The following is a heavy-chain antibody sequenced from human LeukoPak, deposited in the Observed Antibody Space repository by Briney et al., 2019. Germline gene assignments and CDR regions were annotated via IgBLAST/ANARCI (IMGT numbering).Heavy chain of an antibody. CDR2: FDPEDGET. V-gene: IGHV1-24*01. Sequence: ASVKVSCKVSGYTLTELSMHWVRQAPGKGLEWMGGFDPEDGETIYAQKFQGRVTMTEDTSTDTAYMELSSLRSEDTAVYYCATDVYSSGRFDYWGQGTLATVSS. D-gene: IGHD6-19*01. J-gene: IGHJ4*02. CDR3: ATDVYSSGRFDY. CDR1: GYTLTELS.